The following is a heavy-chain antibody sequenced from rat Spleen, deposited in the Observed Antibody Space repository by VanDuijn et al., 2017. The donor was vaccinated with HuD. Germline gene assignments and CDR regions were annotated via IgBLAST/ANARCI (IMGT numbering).Heavy chain of an antibody. Sequence: EVQLQESGPGLVKPSQSLSLTCSVTGDSITSSYGWNWIRKFPGNKMEWIGHISYSGSTSYNPSLKSRISITRDTSKNQFFLQLNSVTTEDTATYYCARSPIPRVMDAWGQGASVTVSS. CDR1: GDSITSSY. V-gene: IGHV3-1*01. CDR3: ARSPIPRVMDA. J-gene: IGHJ4*01. CDR2: ISYSGST. D-gene: IGHD2-1*01.